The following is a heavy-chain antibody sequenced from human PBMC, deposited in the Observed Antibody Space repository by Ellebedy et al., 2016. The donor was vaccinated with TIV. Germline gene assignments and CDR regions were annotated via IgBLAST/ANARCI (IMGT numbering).Heavy chain of an antibody. CDR2: INPSGGST. D-gene: IGHD3-10*02. V-gene: IGHV1-46*01. CDR3: ARDFTLSAEYYYYYYGMDV. J-gene: IGHJ6*02. Sequence: AASVKVSCKASGYTFTSYYMHWVRQAPGQGLEWMGIINPSGGSTSYAQKFQGRVTMTRDTSTSTVYMELSSLRSEDTAVYYCARDFTLSAEYYYYYYGMDVWGQGTTVTVSS. CDR1: GYTFTSYY.